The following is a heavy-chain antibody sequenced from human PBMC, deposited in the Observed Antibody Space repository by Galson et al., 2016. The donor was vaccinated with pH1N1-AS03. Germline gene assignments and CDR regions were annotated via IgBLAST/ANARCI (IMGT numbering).Heavy chain of an antibody. V-gene: IGHV1-3*01. CDR3: ARGFLEAVIDY. CDR2: INVGNGNT. D-gene: IGHD3-3*01. CDR1: GHNFTNYA. J-gene: IGHJ4*02. Sequence: SVKASCKASGHNFTNYAIHWVRQAPGQRLEWMGWINVGNGNTKYSQKFQGRVTMTRDTSASTAYMELSSLTSDDTSVYYCARGFLEAVIDYWGQGSLVTVSS.